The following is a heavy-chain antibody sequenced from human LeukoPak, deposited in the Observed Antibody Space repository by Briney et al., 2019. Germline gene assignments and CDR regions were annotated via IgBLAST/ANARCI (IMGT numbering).Heavy chain of an antibody. CDR3: ARICSSTSCLIDY. J-gene: IGHJ4*02. CDR2: IYYSGST. CDR1: GGSISSYY. Sequence: SETLSLTCTVSGGSISSYYWGWIRQPPGKGLEWIGSIYYSGSTYYSPSLKSRVTISVDTSKNQFSLKLSSVTAADTAVYYCARICSSTSCLIDYWGQGTLVTVSS. D-gene: IGHD2-2*01. V-gene: IGHV4-39*01.